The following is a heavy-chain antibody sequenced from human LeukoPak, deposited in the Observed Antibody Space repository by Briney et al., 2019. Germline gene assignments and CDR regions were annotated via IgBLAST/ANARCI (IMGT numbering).Heavy chain of an antibody. Sequence: ASVKVSCKASGYTFTSYGISWVRQAPGQGPEWMGWISGYNGNTKYAQKFQGRVTMTTDTSTNTAYMELRSLRSDDTAVYYCARGRFLDAFDIWGQGTMVTVSS. CDR1: GYTFTSYG. CDR3: ARGRFLDAFDI. D-gene: IGHD3-3*01. V-gene: IGHV1-18*01. J-gene: IGHJ3*02. CDR2: ISGYNGNT.